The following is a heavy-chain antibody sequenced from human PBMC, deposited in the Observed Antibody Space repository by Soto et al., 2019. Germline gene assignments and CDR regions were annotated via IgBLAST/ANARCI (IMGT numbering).Heavy chain of an antibody. CDR2: INHSGST. Sequence: SETLSLTCAVYGGSFSGYYWSWIRQPPGKGLEWIGEINHSGSTNYNPSLKSRVTISVDTSKNQFSLKLSSVTAADTAVYYCARGRDCTNGVCYTRYYYYYYGMDVWGQGTTVTVSS. D-gene: IGHD2-8*01. V-gene: IGHV4-34*01. CDR3: ARGRDCTNGVCYTRYYYYYYGMDV. J-gene: IGHJ6*02. CDR1: GGSFSGYY.